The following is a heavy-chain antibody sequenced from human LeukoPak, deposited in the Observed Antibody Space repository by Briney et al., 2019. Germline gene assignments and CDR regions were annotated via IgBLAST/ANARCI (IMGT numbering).Heavy chain of an antibody. J-gene: IGHJ4*02. CDR1: GFTFSSYG. Sequence: GGSLRLSCAASGFTFSSYGMNWVRQAPGKGLEWASYISSASSIIKYADSVKGRFTISRDNAKNSLYLQMNSLRVEDTAIYHCATVDTYITSWWDDYWGQGTLVTVSS. CDR2: ISSASSII. D-gene: IGHD2-8*02. V-gene: IGHV3-48*01. CDR3: ATVDTYITSWWDDY.